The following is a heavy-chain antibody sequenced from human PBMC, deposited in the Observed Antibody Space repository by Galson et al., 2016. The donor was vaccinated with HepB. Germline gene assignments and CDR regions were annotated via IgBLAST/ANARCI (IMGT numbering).Heavy chain of an antibody. CDR1: GGSFSGSF. J-gene: IGHJ6*02. Sequence: SETLSLTCGVYGGSFSGSFWTWIRQPPGKGLEWIGEINHSGSTNYRPSLKSRVTISVDTSKNQFSLKLSSVTAADTAVYYCARGRRPYYYYGMDVWGQGTPVTVSS. V-gene: IGHV4-34*01. D-gene: IGHD6-6*01. CDR2: INHSGST. CDR3: ARGRRPYYYYGMDV.